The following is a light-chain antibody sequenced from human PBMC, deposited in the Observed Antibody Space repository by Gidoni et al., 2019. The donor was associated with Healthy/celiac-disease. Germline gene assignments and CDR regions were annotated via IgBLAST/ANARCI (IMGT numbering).Light chain of an antibody. CDR3: QQYNSYSPT. CDR1: RSISSW. V-gene: IGKV1-5*03. J-gene: IGKJ2*01. Sequence: MTQSPFTLSASVGDRVTITCRSSRSISSWLAWYQQKPGKSSKLLIYKASSLESGVPSRFSGSGSGTEFTITISSLQPDDFATYYCQQYNSYSPTFGQGTKLEIK. CDR2: KAS.